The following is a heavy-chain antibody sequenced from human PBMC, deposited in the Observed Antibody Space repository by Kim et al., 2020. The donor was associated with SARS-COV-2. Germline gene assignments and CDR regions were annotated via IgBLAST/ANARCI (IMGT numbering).Heavy chain of an antibody. Sequence: GGSLRLSCSASGFTFSSYAMHWVRQAPGKGLEYVSAISSNGGSTYYADSVKGRFTISRDNSKNTLYLQMSSLRAEDTAVYYCGNSLLTGYSGFDYWGQGTLVTVSS. CDR2: ISSNGGST. J-gene: IGHJ4*02. D-gene: IGHD3-9*01. CDR1: GFTFSSYA. CDR3: GNSLLTGYSGFDY. V-gene: IGHV3-64D*06.